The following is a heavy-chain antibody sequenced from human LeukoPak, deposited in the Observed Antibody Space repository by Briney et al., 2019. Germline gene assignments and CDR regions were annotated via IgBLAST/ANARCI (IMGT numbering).Heavy chain of an antibody. CDR1: GYTFTGYY. D-gene: IGHD3-22*01. J-gene: IGHJ5*02. CDR2: INPNSGGT. V-gene: IGHV1-2*02. CDR3: ARPNGYYYDSSGYSAINWFDP. Sequence: ASVKVSCKASGYTFTGYYMHWVRQAPGQGLEWMGWINPNSGGTYYPQKFQGRVTMTRDTSISTAYMELSRLRSDDTAVYYCARPNGYYYDSSGYSAINWFDPWGQGTLVTVSS.